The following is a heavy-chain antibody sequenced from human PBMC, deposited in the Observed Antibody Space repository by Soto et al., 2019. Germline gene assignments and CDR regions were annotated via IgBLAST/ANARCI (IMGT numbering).Heavy chain of an antibody. Sequence: ASVKVSCKASGYGYTSYDMHWVRQAPGQRLEWMGWMNADSGNTKYSQKFQGRVTMTRNTSASTAYMELSSLRSEDTAVYYCARGPYDFWSGYHPSWGQGTLVTVSS. CDR1: GYGYTSYD. V-gene: IGHV1-3*01. D-gene: IGHD3-3*01. CDR2: MNADSGNT. J-gene: IGHJ4*02. CDR3: ARGPYDFWSGYHPS.